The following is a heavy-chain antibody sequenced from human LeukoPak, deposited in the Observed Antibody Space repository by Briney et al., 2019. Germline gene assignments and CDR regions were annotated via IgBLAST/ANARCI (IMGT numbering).Heavy chain of an antibody. V-gene: IGHV4-4*07. J-gene: IGHJ6*03. CDR1: GGSISSYY. CDR2: IYTSGST. Sequence: PSETLSLTCTVSGGSISSYYWSWIRQPAGKGLEWIGRIYTSGSTNYNPSLKSRVTMSVDTSKNQFSLKLSSVTAADTAVYYCARAVGEYRAAAGDYYYYMDVWGKGTTVTISS. D-gene: IGHD6-13*01. CDR3: ARAVGEYRAAAGDYYYYMDV.